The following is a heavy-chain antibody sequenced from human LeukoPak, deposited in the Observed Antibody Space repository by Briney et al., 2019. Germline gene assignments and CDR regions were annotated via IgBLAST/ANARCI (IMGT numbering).Heavy chain of an antibody. V-gene: IGHV1-46*01. CDR2: INPSGGST. D-gene: IGHD5-12*01. Sequence: PRVSVKVSCKASGYTFTSYYMHWVRQAPGQGLEWMGIINPSGGSTNYAQKFQGRVTMTRDTSTSTVYMELSSLRSEDTAVYYCARVVYIVATFDYWGQGTLVTVSS. CDR1: GYTFTSYY. J-gene: IGHJ4*02. CDR3: ARVVYIVATFDY.